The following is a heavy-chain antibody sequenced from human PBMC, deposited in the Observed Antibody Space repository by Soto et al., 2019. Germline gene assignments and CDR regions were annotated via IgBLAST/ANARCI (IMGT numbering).Heavy chain of an antibody. Sequence: SETLSLTCTVSGGSISSYYWSWIRQPPGKGLEWIGYIYYSGSTNYNPSLKSRVTISVDTSKNQFSLKLSSVTAADTAVYYCARESSSWVFRYYYYYRAVGGKGTRVPVSS. J-gene: IGHJ6*03. CDR2: IYYSGST. CDR3: ARESSSWVFRYYYYYRAV. D-gene: IGHD6-6*01. V-gene: IGHV4-59*01. CDR1: GGSISSYY.